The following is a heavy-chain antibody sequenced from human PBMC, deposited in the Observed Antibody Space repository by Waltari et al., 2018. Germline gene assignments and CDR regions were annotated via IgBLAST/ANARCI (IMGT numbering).Heavy chain of an antibody. CDR1: GGSISSSSYY. J-gene: IGHJ3*02. Sequence: QLQLQESGPGLVKPSETLSLTCTVSGGSISSSSYYWGWIRQPPGKGLEWIGSIYYSGSTYYNPSLKSRVTISVDTSKNQFSLKLSSVTAADTAVYYCARLSIAAAGTKGAFDIWGQGTMVTVSS. CDR2: IYYSGST. V-gene: IGHV4-39*07. D-gene: IGHD6-13*01. CDR3: ARLSIAAAGTKGAFDI.